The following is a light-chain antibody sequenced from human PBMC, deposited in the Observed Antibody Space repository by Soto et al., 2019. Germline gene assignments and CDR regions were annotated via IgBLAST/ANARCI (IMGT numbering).Light chain of an antibody. CDR3: QQYGSSLLT. CDR1: QSVSSEK. V-gene: IGKV3-20*01. CDR2: GAS. J-gene: IGKJ4*01. Sequence: EIVLTQSPGTLSLSQGESASLSWRGSQSVSSEKLAWYQQNPGQAPGLLIFGASGRATGIPERFSGSVSGTDFSLTISRLEPEESAVYYCQQYGSSLLTFCGLTKVEIK.